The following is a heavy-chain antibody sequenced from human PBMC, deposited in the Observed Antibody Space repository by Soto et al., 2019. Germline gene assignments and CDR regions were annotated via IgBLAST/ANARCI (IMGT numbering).Heavy chain of an antibody. V-gene: IGHV3-64*01. CDR2: ISSNGGST. CDR3: ARDQTWRYCSSTSCRQNYMDV. J-gene: IGHJ6*03. D-gene: IGHD2-2*01. Sequence: LRLSCAASGFTFSSYAMHWVRQAPGKGLEYVSAISSNGGSTYYANSVKGRFTISRDNSKNTLCLQMGSLRAEDMAVYYCARDQTWRYCSSTSCRQNYMDVWGKGTKVTVSS. CDR1: GFTFSSYA.